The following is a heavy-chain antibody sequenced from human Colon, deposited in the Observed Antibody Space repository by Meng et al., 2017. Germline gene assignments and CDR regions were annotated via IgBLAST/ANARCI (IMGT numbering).Heavy chain of an antibody. CDR2: IGHSGFT. CDR3: VRSRAWVRTGFDP. CDR1: GDSTRSSDSY. D-gene: IGHD1/OR15-1a*01. J-gene: IGHJ5*02. V-gene: IGHV4-39*01. Sequence: QPQLQESGPGRVKPSETLLPIFSVSGDSTRSSDSYWGWIRQSTGKGLAWIGSIGHSGFTYYTPSLESRVTVSVDTSRSQFSLELTSVTAADTAVYYCVRSRAWVRTGFDPWGQGTLVTVSS.